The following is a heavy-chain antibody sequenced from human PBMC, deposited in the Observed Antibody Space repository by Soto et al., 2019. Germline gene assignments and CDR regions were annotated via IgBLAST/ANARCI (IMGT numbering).Heavy chain of an antibody. J-gene: IGHJ4*02. CDR1: GYTFTSHG. V-gene: IGHV1-18*04. CDR3: ARTHGQPVYLEGFDF. D-gene: IGHD6-13*01. Sequence: ASLKVSCKTSGYTFTSHGISWVRWAPGRGLEWMGCISAYNGDTKYAQRVQDRVSMTTDTSTATAYIELRSLRFDDTAIYFCARTHGQPVYLEGFDFWGQGTPVTVSS. CDR2: ISAYNGDT.